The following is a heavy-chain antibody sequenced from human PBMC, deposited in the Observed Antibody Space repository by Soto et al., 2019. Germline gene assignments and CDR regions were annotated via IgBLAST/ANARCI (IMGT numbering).Heavy chain of an antibody. CDR1: GGSFSGYY. D-gene: IGHD3-10*01. CDR2: INHSGST. Sequence: QVQLQQWGAGLLKPSETLSLTCAVYGGSFSGYYWSWIRQPPGKGLEWIGEINHSGSTNYNPSLKSRVTISVDTSKTQFSLELSSGTAADTAVYYCARGRRVVRGVIPSGMDVGGQGTTVTVSS. J-gene: IGHJ6*02. CDR3: ARGRRVVRGVIPSGMDV. V-gene: IGHV4-34*01.